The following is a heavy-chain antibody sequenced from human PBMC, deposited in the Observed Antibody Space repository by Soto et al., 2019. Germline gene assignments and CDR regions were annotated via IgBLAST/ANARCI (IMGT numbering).Heavy chain of an antibody. CDR1: GYSFTSYW. CDR2: IDPSDSYT. Sequence: PGESLKISCKGSGYSFTSYWISWVRQMPGKGLEWMGRIDPSDSYTNYSPSFQGHVTISADKSISTAYLQWSSLKASDTAMYYCARRGYCSGGSCYSEYYYGMDVWGQGTTVTVSS. D-gene: IGHD2-15*01. CDR3: ARRGYCSGGSCYSEYYYGMDV. V-gene: IGHV5-10-1*01. J-gene: IGHJ6*02.